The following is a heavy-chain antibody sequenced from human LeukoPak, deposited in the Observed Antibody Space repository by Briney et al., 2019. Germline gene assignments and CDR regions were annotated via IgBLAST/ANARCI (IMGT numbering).Heavy chain of an antibody. CDR3: ARLFKLSSSSWYWYFDL. V-gene: IGHV4-38-2*02. CDR2: IYHSGST. D-gene: IGHD6-13*01. J-gene: IGHJ2*01. CDR1: GYSISSGYY. Sequence: SETLSLTCTVSGYSISSGYYWGWIRQPPGKGLEWIGSIYHSGSTNYNPSLRSRVTISVDTSKNQFSLKLSSVTAADTAVYYCARLFKLSSSSWYWYFDLWGRGTLVTVSS.